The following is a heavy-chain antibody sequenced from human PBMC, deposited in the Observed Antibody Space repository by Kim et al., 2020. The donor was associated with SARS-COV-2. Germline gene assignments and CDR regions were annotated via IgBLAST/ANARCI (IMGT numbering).Heavy chain of an antibody. Sequence: SETLSLTCTVSGGSISSSSYYWGWIRQPPGKGLEWIGSIYYSGSTYYNPSLKSRVTISVDTSKNQFSLKLSSVTAADTAVYYCARDNMVRGVIREGLSDYWGQGTLVTVSS. V-gene: IGHV4-39*07. D-gene: IGHD3-10*01. CDR1: GGSISSSSYY. J-gene: IGHJ4*02. CDR3: ARDNMVRGVIREGLSDY. CDR2: IYYSGST.